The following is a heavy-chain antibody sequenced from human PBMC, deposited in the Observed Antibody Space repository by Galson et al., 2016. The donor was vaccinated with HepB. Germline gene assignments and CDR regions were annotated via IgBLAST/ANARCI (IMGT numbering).Heavy chain of an antibody. V-gene: IGHV1-3*01. Sequence: SVKVSCKASGYIFTNYGLHWVRQAPGQRLEWMGWINAGNGNTKYSQKFQGRVTITRDTSASIAYMELRSLRSEDTAVYYCTKEICLAVRKTRGGPYYYYIMDVWGQGTTVTVSS. CDR1: GYIFTNYG. D-gene: IGHD2-15*01. CDR2: INAGNGNT. J-gene: IGHJ6*02. CDR3: TKEICLAVRKTRGGPYYYYIMDV.